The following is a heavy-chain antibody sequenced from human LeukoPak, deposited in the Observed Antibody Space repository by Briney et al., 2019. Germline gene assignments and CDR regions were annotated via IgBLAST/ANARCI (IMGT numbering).Heavy chain of an antibody. J-gene: IGHJ4*02. Sequence: GGSLRLSCAASGFTFDDYAMHWVRQAPGKGLEWVSLISGDGGSTYYADSVKGRFTISRDNSKNTLSLQMNSLRAEDTAVYYCAKGLSSGPGRFDYWGQGTLVTVSS. D-gene: IGHD6-19*01. CDR2: ISGDGGST. V-gene: IGHV3-43*02. CDR3: AKGLSSGPGRFDY. CDR1: GFTFDDYA.